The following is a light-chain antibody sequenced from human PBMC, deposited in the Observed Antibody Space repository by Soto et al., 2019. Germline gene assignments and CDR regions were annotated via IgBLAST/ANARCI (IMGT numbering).Light chain of an antibody. Sequence: VLSQSPGTLSLSPGERATLSCRASQSVSSSYLAWYQQKPGQAPRLLIYGASSWATGIPDRFSGSGSGTDFTLTISRLEPEDFAVYYCQQYGSSSITFGQGTRLEIK. CDR1: QSVSSSY. V-gene: IGKV3-20*01. J-gene: IGKJ5*01. CDR2: GAS. CDR3: QQYGSSSIT.